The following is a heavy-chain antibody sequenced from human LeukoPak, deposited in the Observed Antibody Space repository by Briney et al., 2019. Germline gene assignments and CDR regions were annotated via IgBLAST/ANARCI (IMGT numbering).Heavy chain of an antibody. CDR2: IYHSGNT. V-gene: IGHV4-38-2*02. CDR3: ATDGVLWWLRH. D-gene: IGHD5-12*01. CDR1: GYSISSGYY. Sequence: SETLSLACAVSGYSISSGYYWGWFRQPLGKGLEWIGSIYHSGNTYYNPSLKSRVTISVDMSKNQFSLKLSSVTAADTAFYYCATDGVLWWLRHWGQGTLVSVSS. J-gene: IGHJ4*02.